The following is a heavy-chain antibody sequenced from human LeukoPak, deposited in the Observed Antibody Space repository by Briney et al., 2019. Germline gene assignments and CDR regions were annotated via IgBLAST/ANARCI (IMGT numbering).Heavy chain of an antibody. J-gene: IGHJ5*02. CDR2: INHSGST. CDR1: GGSISSYD. Sequence: SETLSLTCTVSGGSISSYDWSWIRQPPGKGLEWIGEINHSGSTNYNPSLKSRVTISVDTSKNQFSLKLSSVTAADTAVYYCATGGYSYGHNWFDPWGQGTLVTVSS. D-gene: IGHD5-18*01. V-gene: IGHV4-34*01. CDR3: ATGGYSYGHNWFDP.